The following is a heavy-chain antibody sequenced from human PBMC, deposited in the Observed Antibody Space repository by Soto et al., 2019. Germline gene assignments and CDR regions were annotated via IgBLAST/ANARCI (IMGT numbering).Heavy chain of an antibody. CDR3: AIPRDVARTPWVFDH. CDR2: ILYSGNT. D-gene: IGHD1-26*01. J-gene: IGHJ4*02. CDR1: GGSMTSNTHY. V-gene: IGHV4-39*01. Sequence: PSETLSLTCTVSGGSMTSNTHYWGWIRQPPGKGLEWIGSILYSGNTYYNPSLKSRVTISVDTSKSQFSLNLTSVTAADTAVYYCAIPRDVARTPWVFDHWGQGTLVTVSS.